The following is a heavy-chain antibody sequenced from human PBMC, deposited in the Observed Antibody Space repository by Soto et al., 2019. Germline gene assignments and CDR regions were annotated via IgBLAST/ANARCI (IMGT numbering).Heavy chain of an antibody. V-gene: IGHV3-66*01. CDR1: GFTVSNNY. D-gene: IGHD6-19*01. J-gene: IGHJ5*02. CDR2: IYTAGST. Sequence: EVQLVESGGGLVQPGGSLRLSCAASGFTVSNNYMSRVRHAPGKGLEWVSVIYTAGSTYYADSVKGRFTITRDNTRNTLNLQMISLRAEDTAVYYCARDQESGSGSNWWYDPWGQGTLVTVSS. CDR3: ARDQESGSGSNWWYDP.